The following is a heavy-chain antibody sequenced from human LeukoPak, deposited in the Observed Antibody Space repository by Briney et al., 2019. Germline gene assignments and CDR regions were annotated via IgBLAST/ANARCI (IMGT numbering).Heavy chain of an antibody. D-gene: IGHD4-17*01. Sequence: GGSLRLSCAASGFTFSSYGMHWVRQAPGKGLEWVAFIRYDGSNKYYADSVKGRFTISRDNSKNTLYLQVNSLRAEDTAVYYCAKDLSSTVTTIDYWGQGTLVTVSS. CDR1: GFTFSSYG. J-gene: IGHJ4*02. CDR2: IRYDGSNK. CDR3: AKDLSSTVTTIDY. V-gene: IGHV3-30*02.